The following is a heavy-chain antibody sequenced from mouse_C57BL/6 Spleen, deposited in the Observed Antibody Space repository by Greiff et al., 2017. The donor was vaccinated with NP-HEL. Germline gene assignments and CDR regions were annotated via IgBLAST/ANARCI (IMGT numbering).Heavy chain of an antibody. D-gene: IGHD1-1*01. J-gene: IGHJ2*01. V-gene: IGHV5-16*01. CDR1: GFTFSDYY. Sequence: EVQLVESEGGLVQPGSSMKLSCTASGFTFSDYYMAWVRQVPEKGLEWVANINYDGSSTYYLDSLKSRFIISRDNAKNILYLQMSSLKSEDTATYYCAREAVVAYYFDDWGQGTTLTVSS. CDR3: AREAVVAYYFDD. CDR2: INYDGSST.